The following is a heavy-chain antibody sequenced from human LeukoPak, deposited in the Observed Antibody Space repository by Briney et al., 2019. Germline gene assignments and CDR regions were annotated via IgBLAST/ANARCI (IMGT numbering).Heavy chain of an antibody. V-gene: IGHV4-39*02. Sequence: SETLSLTCTVSGGSFSSIRHYWAWVRQPPGEGLGWLGSIYYSGTTYYNPSLKSRVTISADTSKGHLSLNLNSLTAADTGVYYCARPGSGTYSHAFDIWGQGTMVTVSS. CDR2: IYYSGTT. CDR1: GGSFSSIRHY. J-gene: IGHJ3*02. CDR3: ARPGSGTYSHAFDI. D-gene: IGHD1-26*01.